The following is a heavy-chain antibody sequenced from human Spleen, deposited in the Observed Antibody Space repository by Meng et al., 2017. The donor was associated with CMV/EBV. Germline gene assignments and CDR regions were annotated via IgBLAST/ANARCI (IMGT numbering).Heavy chain of an antibody. V-gene: IGHV1-46*01. CDR2: INPSGGST. J-gene: IGHJ6*02. D-gene: IGHD3-10*01. CDR3: ARDQRSRITMVRGALLRNYGLDV. Sequence: ASVKVSCKASGNTFTSYYMHWVRQAPGQGLEWMGIINPSGGSTSYAQKFQGRVTMTRDTSTSTVYMELSSLRSEDTAVYYCARDQRSRITMVRGALLRNYGLDVWGQGTTVTVSS. CDR1: GNTFTSYY.